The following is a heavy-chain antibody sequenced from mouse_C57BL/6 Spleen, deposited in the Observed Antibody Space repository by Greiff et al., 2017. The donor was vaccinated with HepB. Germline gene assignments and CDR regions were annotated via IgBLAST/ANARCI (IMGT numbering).Heavy chain of an antibody. CDR2: INPSTGGT. CDR3: ARFPLYYYYAMVY. J-gene: IGHJ4*01. D-gene: IGHD1-1*01. CDR1: GYTFTSYW. V-gene: IGHV1-53*01. Sequence: QVQLQQPGTELVKPGASVKLSCKASGYTFTSYWMHWVKQRPGQGLEWIGNINPSTGGTNYNEKFKSKATLTVDKSSSTAYMQLSSLTSEDSAVYYCARFPLYYYYAMVYWGQGTSGTVSA.